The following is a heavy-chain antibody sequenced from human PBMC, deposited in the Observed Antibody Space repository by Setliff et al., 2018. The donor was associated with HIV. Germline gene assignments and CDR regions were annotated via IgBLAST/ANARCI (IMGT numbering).Heavy chain of an antibody. CDR1: GFSISSGFY. V-gene: IGHV4-38-2*02. J-gene: IGHJ5*02. CDR3: ASPDRGSWYSWFDP. CDR2: IYHSVSI. Sequence: NPSETLSLTCTVSGFSISSGFYWGWIRQPPGKGLEWIGSIYHSVSIHYNPSLKSRVTISIDTSKNQFSLKLSSVTAADTAVYYCASPDRGSWYSWFDPWGQGTLVTVSS. D-gene: IGHD6-13*01.